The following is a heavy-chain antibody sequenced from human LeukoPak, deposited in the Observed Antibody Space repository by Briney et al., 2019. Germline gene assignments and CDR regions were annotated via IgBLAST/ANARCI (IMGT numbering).Heavy chain of an antibody. J-gene: IGHJ4*02. D-gene: IGHD6-19*01. V-gene: IGHV1-2*02. CDR1: GYTFTGYY. CDR2: INPNSGGT. CDR3: ARDPGVAVALYFDY. Sequence: ASVKVSCKASGYTFTGYYMHWVRQAPGQGLEWMGWINPNSGGTNYAQKFQGGVTMTRDTSISTAYMELSRLRSDDTAVYYCARDPGVAVALYFDYWGQGTLVTVSS.